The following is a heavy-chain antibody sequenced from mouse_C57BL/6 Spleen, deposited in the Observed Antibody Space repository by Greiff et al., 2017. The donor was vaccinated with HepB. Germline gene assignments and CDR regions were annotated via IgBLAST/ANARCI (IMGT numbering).Heavy chain of an antibody. Sequence: QVQLQQPGAELVKPGASVKLSCKASGYTFTSYWMQWVKQRPGQGLEWIGEIDPSDSYTNYNQKFKGKATLTVDTSSSTAYMQLISLTSEDSAVYYCARRTNWEFAYWGQGTLVTVSS. CDR3: ARRTNWEFAY. CDR1: GYTFTSYW. CDR2: IDPSDSYT. D-gene: IGHD4-1*01. J-gene: IGHJ3*01. V-gene: IGHV1-50*01.